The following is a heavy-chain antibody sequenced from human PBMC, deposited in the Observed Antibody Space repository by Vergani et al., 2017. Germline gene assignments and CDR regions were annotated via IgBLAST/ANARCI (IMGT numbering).Heavy chain of an antibody. CDR2: IYYSGST. Sequence: QVQLQESGPGLVKPSETLSLTCTVSGGSISSYYWSWIRQPPGKGLEWIGYIYYSGSTNYNPSLKSRVTISVDTSKNQFSLKLSSVTAADTAVYYCARVRSSHDRVYYYYYYMDVWGKGTTVTVSS. V-gene: IGHV4-59*01. J-gene: IGHJ6*03. CDR3: ARVRSSHDRVYYYYYYMDV. CDR1: GGSISSYY. D-gene: IGHD6-13*01.